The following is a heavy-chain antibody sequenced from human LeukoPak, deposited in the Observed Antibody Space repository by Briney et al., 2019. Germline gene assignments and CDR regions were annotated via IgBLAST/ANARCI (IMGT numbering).Heavy chain of an antibody. V-gene: IGHV1-8*01. CDR2: MNPNNSDI. D-gene: IGHD1-14*01. CDR3: VRAPPGTTTSPY. Sequence: GASVKVSCKASGYTFTSYHINWVRQATGQGLEWVGWMNPNNSDIGYAQKFQGRVTMTRNTSIGTAYMELSSLRSEDTAIYYCVRAPPGTTTSPYGGRGPLVTVSS. J-gene: IGHJ4*02. CDR1: GYTFTSYH.